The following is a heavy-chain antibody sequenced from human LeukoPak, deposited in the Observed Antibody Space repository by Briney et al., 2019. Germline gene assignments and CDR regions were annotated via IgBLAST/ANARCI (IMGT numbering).Heavy chain of an antibody. CDR1: GGSFSGYY. CDR2: INHSGST. D-gene: IGHD2-21*02. CDR3: ARGPPQLTYCGGDCYRH. V-gene: IGHV4-34*01. J-gene: IGHJ1*01. Sequence: PSETLSLTCAVYGGSFSGYYWSWIRQPPGKGLEWIGEINHSGSTNYNPSLKSRVTISVDTSKNQVSLKLSSVTAADTAVYYCARGPPQLTYCGGDCYRHWGQGTLVTVSS.